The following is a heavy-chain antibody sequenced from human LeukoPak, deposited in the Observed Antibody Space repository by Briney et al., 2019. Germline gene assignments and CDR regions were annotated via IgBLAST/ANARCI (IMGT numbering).Heavy chain of an antibody. J-gene: IGHJ2*01. D-gene: IGHD3-16*01. CDR3: ARGPLGPQYFDL. V-gene: IGHV6-1*01. Sequence: SQTLSLTCAISGDSVSSNSAAWNWIRQSPSRGLEWLGRTYYRSKWYNDYAVSVKSRITINPDTSKNQFSLKLSSVTAADTAVYYCARGPLGPQYFDLWGRGTLVTVSS. CDR2: TYYRSKWYN. CDR1: GDSVSSNSAA.